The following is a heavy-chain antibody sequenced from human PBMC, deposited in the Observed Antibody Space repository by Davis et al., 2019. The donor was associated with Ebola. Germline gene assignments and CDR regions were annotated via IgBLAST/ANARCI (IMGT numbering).Heavy chain of an antibody. CDR3: ANYLLPYWYFDL. J-gene: IGHJ2*01. CDR1: GGSISSSNW. Sequence: MPGGSLRLSCAVSGGSISSSNWWRWVRQPPGKGLEWIGSGYHTGSTYYNSSLKSRVTISVDTSRNQSSLKLTSVTAADTAVYFCANYLLPYWYFDLWGRGTLATVS. CDR2: GYHTGST. V-gene: IGHV4-4*01. D-gene: IGHD3-10*01.